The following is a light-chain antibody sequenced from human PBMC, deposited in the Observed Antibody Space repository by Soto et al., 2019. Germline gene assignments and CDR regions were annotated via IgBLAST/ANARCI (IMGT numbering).Light chain of an antibody. Sequence: EIGLTQSPGTMSSSPGERATLSCRDSQNILNKSLAWYQQRPGQAPRLLMYEASNRATGIPDRFSGSGSGTDFTLTISRLEPEDCEVYYCHQYYTSPPGTFGQGTKVEIK. CDR1: QNILNKS. J-gene: IGKJ1*01. CDR3: HQYYTSPPGT. CDR2: EAS. V-gene: IGKV3-20*01.